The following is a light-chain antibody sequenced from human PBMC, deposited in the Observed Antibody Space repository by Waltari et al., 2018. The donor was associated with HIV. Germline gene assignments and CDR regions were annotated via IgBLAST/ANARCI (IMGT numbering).Light chain of an antibody. CDR2: QVK. Sequence: QSALAQPASVSGSPGQSITISCTGTSTDIGAYNYVSWYQKHPDRAPQVIIYQVKSRPAGGSDRFSGSKSGNTASLTISGLQAEDEADYYCSSYTTSSTYVFGRGTTVSVL. V-gene: IGLV2-14*01. CDR3: SSYTTSSTYV. CDR1: STDIGAYNY. J-gene: IGLJ1*01.